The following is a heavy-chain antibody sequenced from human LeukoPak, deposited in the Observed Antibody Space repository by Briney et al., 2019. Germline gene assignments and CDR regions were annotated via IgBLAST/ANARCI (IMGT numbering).Heavy chain of an antibody. J-gene: IGHJ4*02. CDR2: IYYSGSP. CDR1: GASITDYY. Sequence: PSETLSLTCTVSGASITDYYWSWIRQPPAKGLEWIGYIYYSGSPNYNPSLKSRVTISVDTSKNQFSLKLSSVTAADTAVYYCARHGWGGSYDFWSGYLDYWGQGTLVTVSS. V-gene: IGHV4-59*08. CDR3: ARHGWGGSYDFWSGYLDY. D-gene: IGHD3-3*01.